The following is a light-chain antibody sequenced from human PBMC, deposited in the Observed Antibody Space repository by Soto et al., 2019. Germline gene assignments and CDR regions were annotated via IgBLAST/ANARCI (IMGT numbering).Light chain of an antibody. CDR1: NIGSDT. CDR2: DDS. CDR3: LVWDSIGDNYV. V-gene: IGLV3-21*02. J-gene: IGLJ1*01. Sequence: SYDLTQPPSVSVAPGETARITCGRNNIGSDTVYSYQQKPGQAPVVVVYDDSERPSGTPERIAGSNSGDTATLTIRRVEAGDEADYYCLVWDSIGDNYVFGSGTKVTVL.